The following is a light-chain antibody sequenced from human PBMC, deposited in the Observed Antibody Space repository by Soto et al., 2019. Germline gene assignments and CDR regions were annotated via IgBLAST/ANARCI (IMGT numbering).Light chain of an antibody. CDR1: QSISSW. J-gene: IGKJ1*01. CDR2: DAS. Sequence: DIQMTQSPSTLSASVGDIVTITCRASQSISSWLAWYQQKPGKAPKLLIYDASTLESGAPSRFSGSGSGTELTLTINSLQPDDFASYYCQQYNSYPWTFGQGTKVDI. CDR3: QQYNSYPWT. V-gene: IGKV1-5*01.